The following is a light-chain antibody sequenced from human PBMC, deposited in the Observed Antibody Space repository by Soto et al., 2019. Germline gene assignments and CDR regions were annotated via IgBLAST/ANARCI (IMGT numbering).Light chain of an antibody. CDR1: QSISSY. V-gene: IGKV1-39*01. CDR2: AAS. Sequence: DIPIPQFPSSLSASVGARVTITCLASQSISSYLNWYQQKPGKAPKLLIFAASSLQSGVPSRFSGSGSGTDFTLTISSLQPEDFATYYCQQSYSTPYAFGQGTKLEIK. CDR3: QQSYSTPYA. J-gene: IGKJ2*01.